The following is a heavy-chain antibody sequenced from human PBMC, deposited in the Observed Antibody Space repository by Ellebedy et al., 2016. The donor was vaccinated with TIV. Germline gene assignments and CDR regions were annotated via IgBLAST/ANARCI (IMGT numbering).Heavy chain of an antibody. J-gene: IGHJ4*02. D-gene: IGHD1/OR15-1a*01. CDR2: VSINENDK. CDR1: GFIFTNYN. V-gene: IGHV3-30-3*01. Sequence: GESLKISCGGSGFIFTNYNLHWVRQAPGKGLEWLAVVSINENDKHSADSVKGRFTISRDNSKNTLYLQMNSLSAEDTAVYFCARDGRNNDGFSGLLDYWGLGTLVIVSS. CDR3: ARDGRNNDGFSGLLDY.